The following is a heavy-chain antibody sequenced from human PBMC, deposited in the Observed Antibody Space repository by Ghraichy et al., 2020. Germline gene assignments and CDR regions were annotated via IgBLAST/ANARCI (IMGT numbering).Heavy chain of an antibody. V-gene: IGHV4-4*07. Sequence: SETLSLTCTVSGGSISNYYWSWIRQPAGKGLEWIGRIYIRRTSDYNPSLKSRVTMSVDTSENQFSLRLTSVTAADTAVYYCVRDDKQLVRDWGQGTLVTVSS. CDR3: VRDDKQLVRD. J-gene: IGHJ4*02. CDR1: GGSISNYY. D-gene: IGHD3-10*01. CDR2: IYIRRTS.